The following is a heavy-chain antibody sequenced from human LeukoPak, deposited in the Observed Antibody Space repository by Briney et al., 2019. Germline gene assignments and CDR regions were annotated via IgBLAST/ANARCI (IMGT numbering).Heavy chain of an antibody. CDR2: IYYSGST. V-gene: IGHV4-59*01. CDR3: ARVELDYDYIWGSYRGPYYFDY. D-gene: IGHD3-16*02. CDR1: GGSISSYY. J-gene: IGHJ4*02. Sequence: SETLSLTCTVSGGSISSYYWSWIRQPPGKGREWIGCIYYSGSTNYNPSLKSRVTISVDTSKNQFSLKLSSVTAADTAVYYCARVELDYDYIWGSYRGPYYFDYWGRGTLVTVSS.